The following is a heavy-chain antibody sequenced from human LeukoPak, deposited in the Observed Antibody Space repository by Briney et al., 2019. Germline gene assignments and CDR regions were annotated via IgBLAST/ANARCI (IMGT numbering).Heavy chain of an antibody. J-gene: IGHJ4*02. CDR1: GFTFSNYP. Sequence: PGGSPRLSCAASGFTFSNYPMDWVRQAPGKGLEWVSYISSSSTYIYYADSVKGRFTISRDNAKNSLYLQMNSLRAEDTAVYYCARDMTTASFDNWGQGTLVTVSS. D-gene: IGHD4-17*01. CDR3: ARDMTTASFDN. V-gene: IGHV3-21*01. CDR2: ISSSSTYI.